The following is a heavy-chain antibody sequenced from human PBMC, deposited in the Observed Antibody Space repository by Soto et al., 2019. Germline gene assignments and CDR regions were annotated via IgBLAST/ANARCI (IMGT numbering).Heavy chain of an antibody. V-gene: IGHV5-10-1*01. CDR3: ARAEGGGYDYYYGMDV. CDR1: GYNFTRHW. CDR2: IDPRDSYT. D-gene: IGHD3-16*01. J-gene: IGHJ6*02. Sequence: GESLKISCQGSGYNFTRHWIGWVRQMPGKGLEWLGRIDPRDSYTKYSPSFQGHVTISADKSISTAYLQWSSLKASDTAMYYCARAEGGGYDYYYGMDVWGQGTTVTVSS.